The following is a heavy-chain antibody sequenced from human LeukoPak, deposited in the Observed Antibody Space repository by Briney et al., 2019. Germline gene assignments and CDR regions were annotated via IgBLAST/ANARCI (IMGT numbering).Heavy chain of an antibody. V-gene: IGHV3-7*01. Sequence: PGGSLRLSCAASGFTFSSYWMSWVRQAPGKGLEWVAYIKQDGSEKYYVDSVKGRFTISRDNAKNSLYLQMNSLRAEDTAVYYCARDSLLWFGELTPPGYSGQGTLVTVSS. J-gene: IGHJ4*02. D-gene: IGHD3-10*01. CDR1: GFTFSSYW. CDR2: IKQDGSEK. CDR3: ARDSLLWFGELTPPGY.